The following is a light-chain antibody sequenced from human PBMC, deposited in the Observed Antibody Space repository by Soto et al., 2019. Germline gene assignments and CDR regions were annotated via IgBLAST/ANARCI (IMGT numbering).Light chain of an antibody. CDR2: DAS. CDR1: QSVSSY. Sequence: EMVLTQSPATLSLSPGERATLSCRASQSVSSYLVWYQQKPGQAPRLLIYDASNRATGIPARFSGSGSGTDFTLTISRLEPEDFAVYYCQQRSSWPPTFGGGTKVXIK. CDR3: QQRSSWPPT. J-gene: IGKJ4*01. V-gene: IGKV3-11*01.